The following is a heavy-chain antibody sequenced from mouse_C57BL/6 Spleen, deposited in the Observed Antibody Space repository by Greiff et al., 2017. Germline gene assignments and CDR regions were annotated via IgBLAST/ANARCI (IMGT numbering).Heavy chain of an antibody. V-gene: IGHV1-69*01. D-gene: IGHD2-4*01. CDR2: IDPSDSYT. CDR1: GYTFTSYW. CDR3: ARHYYDYVFDY. J-gene: IGHJ2*01. Sequence: VQLQQPGAELVMPGASVKLSCKASGYTFTSYWMHWVKQRPGQGLEWIGEIDPSDSYTNYNQKFKGKSTLTVDKSSSTAYMQLSSLTSEDSAVYYCARHYYDYVFDYWGQGTTLTVSS.